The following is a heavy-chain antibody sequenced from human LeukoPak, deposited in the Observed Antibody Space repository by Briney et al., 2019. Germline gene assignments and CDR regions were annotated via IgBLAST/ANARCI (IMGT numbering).Heavy chain of an antibody. D-gene: IGHD5-12*01. Sequence: SSETLSLTCTVSGGSISSGSYYWSWIRQPAGKGLEWIGRIYTSGSTNYNPSLKSRVTISVDTSKNQFSLKLSSVTAADTAVYYCARGARGYSDFFDYWGQGTLVTVSS. CDR3: ARGARGYSDFFDY. CDR1: GGSISSGSYY. CDR2: IYTSGST. V-gene: IGHV4-61*02. J-gene: IGHJ4*02.